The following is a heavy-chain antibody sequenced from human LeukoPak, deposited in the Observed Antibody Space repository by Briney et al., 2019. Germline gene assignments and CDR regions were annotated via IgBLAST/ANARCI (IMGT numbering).Heavy chain of an antibody. Sequence: GGSLRLSCAASGFTFSSYSMNWVRQAPGKGLEWVSSISSSSSYIYYADSVKGRYTISRDNAKNSLYLQMNSLRAEDTAVYYCARDRAYYYDSSGYYDYWGQGTLVTVSS. V-gene: IGHV3-21*01. CDR1: GFTFSSYS. J-gene: IGHJ4*02. CDR2: ISSSSSYI. CDR3: ARDRAYYYDSSGYYDY. D-gene: IGHD3-22*01.